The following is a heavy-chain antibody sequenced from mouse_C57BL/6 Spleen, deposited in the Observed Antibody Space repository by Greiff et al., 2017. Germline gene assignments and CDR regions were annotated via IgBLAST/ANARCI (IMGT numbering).Heavy chain of an antibody. CDR1: GYSFTGYY. Sequence: VQLKQSGPELVKPGASVKISCKASGYSFTGYYMNWVKQSPEKSLEWIGEINPSTGGTTYNQKFKAKATLTVDKSSSTAYMQLKSLTSEDSAVYYCARSYDYGNYAMDYWGQGTSVTVSS. CDR2: INPSTGGT. J-gene: IGHJ4*01. V-gene: IGHV1-42*01. CDR3: ARSYDYGNYAMDY. D-gene: IGHD2-4*01.